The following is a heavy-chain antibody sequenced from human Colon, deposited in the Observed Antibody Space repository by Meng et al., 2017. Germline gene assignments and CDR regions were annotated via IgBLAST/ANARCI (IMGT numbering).Heavy chain of an antibody. CDR2: MSYDGSRQ. Sequence: GESLKISCAASGFTFSSFAMSWVRQAPGKGLKWVAMMSYDGSRQTYADSVRGRFTISRDNSKNTLFLQMSSLRAEDTAVYYCAKSHATMYYYGMDVWGQGTTVTVSS. J-gene: IGHJ6*02. CDR1: GFTFSSFA. V-gene: IGHV3-30*15. CDR3: AKSHATMYYYGMDV. D-gene: IGHD5-24*01.